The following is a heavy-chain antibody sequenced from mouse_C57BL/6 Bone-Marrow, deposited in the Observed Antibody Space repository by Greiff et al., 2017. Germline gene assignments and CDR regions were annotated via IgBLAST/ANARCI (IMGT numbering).Heavy chain of an antibody. CDR1: GYPFTSYW. V-gene: IGHV1-55*01. Sequence: QVQLQPPGAELVKPGASVTMSCKASGYPFTSYWLTWVKHRPGPGLEWIGDIYPGSGSTNDNEKFKSKAPLTVDTSSSTAYMQLSSLTSEDSAVYYCARPYYSNYWYFDVWGTGTTVTVSS. CDR3: ARPYYSNYWYFDV. CDR2: IYPGSGST. J-gene: IGHJ1*03. D-gene: IGHD2-5*01.